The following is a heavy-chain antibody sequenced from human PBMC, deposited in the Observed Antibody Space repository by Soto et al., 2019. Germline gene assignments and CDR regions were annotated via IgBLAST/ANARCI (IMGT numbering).Heavy chain of an antibody. CDR2: INHSGST. J-gene: IGHJ4*02. Sequence: QVQLQQWGAGLLKPSETLSLTCAVYGWSFSGYYWSWIRQPPGKGLEWIGEINHSGSTNYNPSLKRRVTISVDTSKNQFSLKLSSVTAADTAVYYCARRAVSGWYRGLDYWGQGTLVTVSS. V-gene: IGHV4-34*01. CDR3: ARRAVSGWYRGLDY. CDR1: GWSFSGYY. D-gene: IGHD6-19*01.